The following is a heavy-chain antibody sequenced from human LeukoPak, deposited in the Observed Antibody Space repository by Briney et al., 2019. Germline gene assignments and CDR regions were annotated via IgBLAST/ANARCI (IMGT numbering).Heavy chain of an antibody. D-gene: IGHD3-22*01. V-gene: IGHV4-4*07. Sequence: SETLSLTCAVPGGSISSYYWSWIRQPAGKGLEWIGRIYTSGSTNYNPSLKSRVTMSVDTSKNQFSLKLSSVTAADTAVYYCAITYYYDSSGYRYGMDVWGQGTTVTVSS. CDR2: IYTSGST. CDR1: GGSISSYY. J-gene: IGHJ6*02. CDR3: AITYYYDSSGYRYGMDV.